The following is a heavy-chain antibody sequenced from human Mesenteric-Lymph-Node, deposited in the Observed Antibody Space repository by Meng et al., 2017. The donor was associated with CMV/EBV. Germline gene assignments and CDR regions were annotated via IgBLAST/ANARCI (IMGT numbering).Heavy chain of an antibody. Sequence: GSLRLSCTVSGGSISSYYWSWIRQPPGKGLEWIGYIYYSGSTNYNPSLKSRVTISVDTSKNQFSLKLSSVTAADTAVYYCARDVLRYFDWSYGMDVWGQGTTVTVSS. D-gene: IGHD3-9*01. CDR1: GGSISSYY. CDR2: IYYSGST. J-gene: IGHJ6*02. V-gene: IGHV4-59*01. CDR3: ARDVLRYFDWSYGMDV.